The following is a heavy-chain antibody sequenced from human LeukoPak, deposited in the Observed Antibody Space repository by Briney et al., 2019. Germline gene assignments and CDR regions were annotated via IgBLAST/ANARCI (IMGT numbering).Heavy chain of an antibody. J-gene: IGHJ4*02. CDR1: GFTFSSYA. CDR3: ARGGGFKTYYFDY. CDR2: ISYDGSNK. D-gene: IGHD5-24*01. Sequence: GRSLRLSCAASGFTFSSYAMHWVRQAPGKGLEWVAVISYDGSNKYYADSVKGRFTISRDNSKNTLYLQMNSLRAEDTAVYYCARGGGFKTYYFDYWGQGTLVTVSS. V-gene: IGHV3-30-3*01.